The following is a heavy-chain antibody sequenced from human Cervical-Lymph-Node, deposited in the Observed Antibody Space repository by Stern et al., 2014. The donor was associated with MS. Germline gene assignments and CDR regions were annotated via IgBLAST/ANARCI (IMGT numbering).Heavy chain of an antibody. Sequence: SGPALVKPTQTLTLTCTFSGFSLSTSGMCVSWIRQPPGKAVEWLALIDWDDDKYYSTSLKTRLTISKDTSKNQVVLTMTNMDPVDTATYYCARIAIAVASDAFDIWGQGTMVTVSS. D-gene: IGHD6-19*01. V-gene: IGHV2-70*01. CDR1: GFSLSTSGMC. J-gene: IGHJ3*02. CDR3: ARIAIAVASDAFDI. CDR2: IDWDDDK.